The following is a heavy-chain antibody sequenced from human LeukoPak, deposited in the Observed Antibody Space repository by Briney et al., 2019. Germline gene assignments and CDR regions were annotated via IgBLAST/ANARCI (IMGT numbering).Heavy chain of an antibody. CDR3: ARLSLYNYFDY. J-gene: IGHJ4*02. CDR1: GGSISSSSYY. V-gene: IGHV4-39*01. CDR2: IYYSGST. D-gene: IGHD3-16*02. Sequence: SETLSLTCTVSGGSISSSSYYWGWIRQPPGKGLEWIGSIYYSGSTYYNPSLKSRVTISVDTSKNQFSLKLSSVTAADTAVYYCARLSLYNYFDYWGQGTLVTVSS.